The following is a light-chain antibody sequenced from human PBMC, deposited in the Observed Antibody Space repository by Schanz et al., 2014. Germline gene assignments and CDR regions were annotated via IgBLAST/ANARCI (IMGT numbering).Light chain of an antibody. CDR3: SSYRRSFTVV. J-gene: IGLJ2*01. CDR2: GNS. CDR1: SSNIGSGYD. Sequence: QSVLTQPPSMSGAPGQRVTISCTGNSSNIGSGYDVHWYQQLPGTAPKLLIYGNSNRPSGVPDRFSGSKSGNTASLTISGLQAEDEADYYCSSYRRSFTVVFGGGTKLTVL. V-gene: IGLV1-40*01.